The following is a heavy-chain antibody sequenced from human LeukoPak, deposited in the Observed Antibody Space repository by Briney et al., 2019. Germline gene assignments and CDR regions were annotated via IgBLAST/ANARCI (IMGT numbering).Heavy chain of an antibody. CDR2: IYYTGNT. Sequence: NASETLSLTCTVSGGSVSSGSYYWSWIRQPPGKGLEWIGFIYYTGNTNYNPSLKSRVTISVDTSKNQFSLKLSSVTAADTAVYYCASNYCSSTSCGPNWFDPWGQGTLVTVSS. V-gene: IGHV4-61*01. CDR1: GGSVSSGSYY. J-gene: IGHJ5*02. D-gene: IGHD2-2*01. CDR3: ASNYCSSTSCGPNWFDP.